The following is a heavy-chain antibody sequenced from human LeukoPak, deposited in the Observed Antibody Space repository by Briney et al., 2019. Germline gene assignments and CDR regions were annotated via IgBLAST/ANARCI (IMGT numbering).Heavy chain of an antibody. CDR2: INHSGST. CDR3: ASQGYCSGGSCERGQRRWFDP. V-gene: IGHV4-34*01. D-gene: IGHD2-15*01. J-gene: IGHJ5*02. Sequence: SETLSLTCAVYGGSFSGYYWSWIRQPPGKGLEWIGEINHSGSTNYNPSLKSRVTISVDTSKNQFSLKLSSVTAADTAVYYCASQGYCSGGSCERGQRRWFDPWGQGTLVTVSS. CDR1: GGSFSGYY.